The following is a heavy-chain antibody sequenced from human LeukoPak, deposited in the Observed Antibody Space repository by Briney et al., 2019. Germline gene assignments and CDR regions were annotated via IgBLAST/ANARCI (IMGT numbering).Heavy chain of an antibody. CDR3: ASTIFGVVIMSFYFDY. V-gene: IGHV4-39*01. Sequence: KPSETLSLTCTVSGGSISSSSYYWGWVRQLPGKGLEWIGSIYYSGSTYYNPSLKSRVTISVDTSKNQFSLKLSSVTAADTAVYYCASTIFGVVIMSFYFDYWGQGTLVTVSS. CDR1: GGSISSSSYY. J-gene: IGHJ4*02. CDR2: IYYSGST. D-gene: IGHD3-3*01.